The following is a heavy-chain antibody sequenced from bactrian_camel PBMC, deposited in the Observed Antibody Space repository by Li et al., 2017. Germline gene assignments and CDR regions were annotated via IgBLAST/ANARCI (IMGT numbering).Heavy chain of an antibody. CDR2: IRADGST. V-gene: IGHV3S42*01. J-gene: IGHJ4*01. D-gene: IGHD6*01. Sequence: VQLVESGGGSVKAGGSLRLSCTDPGFTSHGCAMNWIRQAAGKQREWVSTIRADGSTSYADSVKGRFTISEDKAKDTVYLQMNSLEPEGTAVYYCAADHHPLVRCKTSQGTQVTVS. CDR1: GFTSHGCA.